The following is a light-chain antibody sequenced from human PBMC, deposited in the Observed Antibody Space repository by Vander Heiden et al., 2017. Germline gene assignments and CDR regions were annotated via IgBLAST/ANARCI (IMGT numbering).Light chain of an antibody. V-gene: IGKV1-33*01. J-gene: IGKJ5*01. Sequence: DIQMTQSPSSLSASVGDRVTITCQASQDISNYLNWYQQKPGKAPKLLIYDASNLETGVPSRFSGSGSGTDFTFTISSLQPEDIATYYCQQDDNLPTFGQGTLLEIK. CDR3: QQDDNLPT. CDR1: QDISNY. CDR2: DAS.